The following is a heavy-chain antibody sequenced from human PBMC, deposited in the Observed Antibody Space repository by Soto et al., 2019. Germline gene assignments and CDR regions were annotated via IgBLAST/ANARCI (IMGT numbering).Heavy chain of an antibody. CDR3: ARSFYSSSWHEGYYYYGMDV. Sequence: LGESLKISCKGSGYSFTSYWIGWVRQMPGKGLEWMGIIYPGDSDTRYSPSFQGQVTISADKSISTAYLQWSSLKASDTAMYYCARSFYSSSWHEGYYYYGMDVWGQGTTVTVSS. D-gene: IGHD6-13*01. V-gene: IGHV5-51*01. CDR2: IYPGDSDT. CDR1: GYSFTSYW. J-gene: IGHJ6*02.